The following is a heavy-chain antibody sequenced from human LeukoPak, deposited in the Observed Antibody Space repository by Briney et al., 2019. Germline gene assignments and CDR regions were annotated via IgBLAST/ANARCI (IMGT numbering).Heavy chain of an antibody. CDR2: VYPGDSYT. J-gene: IGHJ4*02. Sequence: GESLKISCKGFGYSFTNYWIGWVRQMPGKGLEWMGIVYPGDSYTGYSPSFQGQVTISADKSINTAYLQWSSLKASDTAMYYCARQPNPDFDYWGQGTLVTVSS. CDR3: ARQPNPDFDY. V-gene: IGHV5-51*01. CDR1: GYSFTNYW.